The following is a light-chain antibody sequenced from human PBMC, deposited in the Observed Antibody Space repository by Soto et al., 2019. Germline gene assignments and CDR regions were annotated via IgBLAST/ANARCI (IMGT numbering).Light chain of an antibody. V-gene: IGKV3-11*01. J-gene: IGKJ5*01. CDR2: DAS. Sequence: EIVMTQSPATLSVSAGERVTLSVRASQTVSSYLAWYQQKPGQAPRLLIYDASNRATGIPARFSGSGSGTDFTLTISSLEPEDFAVYYCQQRSNWITFGQGTRLEIK. CDR3: QQRSNWIT. CDR1: QTVSSY.